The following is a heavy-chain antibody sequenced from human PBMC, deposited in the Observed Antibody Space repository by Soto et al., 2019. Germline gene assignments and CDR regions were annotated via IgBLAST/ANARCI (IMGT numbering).Heavy chain of an antibody. Sequence: VASVKVSCKASGYTFTSYGISWARQAPGQGLEWMGWISAYNGNTNYAQKLQGRVTMTTDTSTSTAYMELRSLRSDDTAVYYCARIPGSYLYYYYGMDVWGQGTTVTVSS. J-gene: IGHJ6*02. D-gene: IGHD1-26*01. CDR2: ISAYNGNT. CDR3: ARIPGSYLYYYYGMDV. CDR1: GYTFTSYG. V-gene: IGHV1-18*01.